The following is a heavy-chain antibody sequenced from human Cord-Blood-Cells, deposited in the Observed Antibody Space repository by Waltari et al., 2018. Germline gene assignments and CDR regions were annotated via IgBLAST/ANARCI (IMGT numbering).Heavy chain of an antibody. CDR3: ARITWGNYWYFDL. V-gene: IGHV4-38-2*01. CDR2: IYHSGST. D-gene: IGHD7-27*01. CDR1: GYSISRGYY. Sequence: QVQLQESGPGLVKPSETLSLTCAVPGYSISRGYYWGRNRQPPGKGLEWIGSIYHSGSTYYNPSLKSRVTISVDTSKNQFSLKLSSVTAADTAVYYCARITWGNYWYFDLWGRGTLVTVSS. J-gene: IGHJ2*01.